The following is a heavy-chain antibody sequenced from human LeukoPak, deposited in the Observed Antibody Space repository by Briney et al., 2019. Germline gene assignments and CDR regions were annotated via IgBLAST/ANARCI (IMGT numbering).Heavy chain of an antibody. CDR2: ISWDGGST. CDR3: AKAAGYYYYMDV. V-gene: IGHV3-43D*03. J-gene: IGHJ6*03. CDR1: GFTFDDYA. Sequence: PGGSLRLSCAASGFTFDDYAMHWVRQAPGKGLEWVSLISWDGGSTYYADSVKGRFTISRDNSKNSLYLQMNSLGAEDTALYYCAKAAGYYYYMDVWGKGTTVTVSS.